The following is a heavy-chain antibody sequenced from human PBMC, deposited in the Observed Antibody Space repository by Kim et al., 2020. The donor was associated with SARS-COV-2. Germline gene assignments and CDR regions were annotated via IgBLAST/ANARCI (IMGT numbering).Heavy chain of an antibody. J-gene: IGHJ4*02. D-gene: IGHD3-10*01. CDR3: AKDIRGGGVGELLVYYFDY. V-gene: IGHV3-9*01. CDR2: ISWNSGSI. CDR1: GFTFDDYA. Sequence: GGSLRLSCAASGFTFDDYAMHWVRQAPGKGLEWVSGISWNSGSIGYADSVKGRFTISRDNAKNSLYLQMNSLRAEDTALYYCAKDIRGGGVGELLVYYFDYWGQGTLVTVSS.